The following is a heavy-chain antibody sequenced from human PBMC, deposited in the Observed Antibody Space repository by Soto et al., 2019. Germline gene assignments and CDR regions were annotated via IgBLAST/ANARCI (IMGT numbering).Heavy chain of an antibody. CDR1: GYSFTSYW. CDR2: IYPGDSDT. V-gene: IGHV5-51*01. Sequence: GESLKISCKGSGYSFTSYWIGWVRQMPGKGLEWMGIIYPGDSDTRYSPSFQGQVTISADKSISTAYLQWSSLKASDTAMYYCARGGEWAYSSSGDWFDPWGQGTLVTVSS. J-gene: IGHJ5*02. CDR3: ARGGEWAYSSSGDWFDP. D-gene: IGHD6-6*01.